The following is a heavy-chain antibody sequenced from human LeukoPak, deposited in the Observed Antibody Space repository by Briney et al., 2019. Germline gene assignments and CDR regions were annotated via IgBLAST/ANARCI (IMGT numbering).Heavy chain of an antibody. Sequence: SQTLSLTCAISGDSVSRHDLTWDWVRQSPSRGLEWLGRTFYRSKWFNDYAVSVKSRITVSPDTSKNQFSLHLNSVTPEDTAVYYCVRSYDWVFDYWGQGTRVTVSS. CDR1: GDSVSRHDLT. J-gene: IGHJ4*02. CDR3: VRSYDWVFDY. D-gene: IGHD1-1*01. V-gene: IGHV6-1*01. CDR2: TFYRSKWFN.